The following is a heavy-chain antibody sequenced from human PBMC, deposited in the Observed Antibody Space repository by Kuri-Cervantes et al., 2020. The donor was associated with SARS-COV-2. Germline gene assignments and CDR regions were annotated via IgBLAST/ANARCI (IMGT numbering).Heavy chain of an antibody. V-gene: IGHV3-21*01. D-gene: IGHD2-2*01. CDR1: GFTFSSYS. CDR3: ARVSCSNTSCYADY. Sequence: ETLSLTCAASGFTFSSYSMNWVRQAPGKGLEWVSSISSSSSYIYYADSVKGRFTISRDNAKNSLYLQMNSLRAEDTAVYYCARVSCSNTSCYADYWGQGTLVTVSS. CDR2: ISSSSSYI. J-gene: IGHJ4*02.